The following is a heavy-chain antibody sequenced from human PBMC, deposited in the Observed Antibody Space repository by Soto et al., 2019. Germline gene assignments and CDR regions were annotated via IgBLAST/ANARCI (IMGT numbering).Heavy chain of an antibody. J-gene: IGHJ4*02. CDR3: ARRAQTTEYFDF. V-gene: IGHV5-51*01. CDR2: IYPGDSDT. CDR1: GYSFTTSW. D-gene: IGHD4-17*01. Sequence: PGESLKISCKGSGYSFTTSWIGWVRQMTGKGLEWMRSIYPGDSDTRYSQSFLGQVTISVDKSMSAAYLQWSSLKASDTAIYYCARRAQTTEYFDFWGQGTLVTVSS.